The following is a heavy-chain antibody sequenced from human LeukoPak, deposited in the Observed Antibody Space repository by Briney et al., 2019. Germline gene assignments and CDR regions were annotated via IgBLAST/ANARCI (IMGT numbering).Heavy chain of an antibody. V-gene: IGHV5-51*01. CDR1: GYNFTSYW. CDR2: IYPGDSDT. Sequence: GESLKISCKGSGYNFTSYWIDWVRQMPGKGLEWMGIIYPGDSDTRYSPSFQGQVTISADKSISTAYLQWSSLKASDTAMYYCARRAYYDFWSGYWNAFDIWGQGTMVTVSS. CDR3: ARRAYYDFWSGYWNAFDI. D-gene: IGHD3-3*01. J-gene: IGHJ3*02.